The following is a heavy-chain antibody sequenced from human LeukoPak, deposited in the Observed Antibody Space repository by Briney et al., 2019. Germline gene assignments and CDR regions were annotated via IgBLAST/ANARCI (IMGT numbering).Heavy chain of an antibody. D-gene: IGHD3-22*01. CDR3: ARVHDSSGYYWSVPPQGALDY. CDR2: ISYDGSNK. V-gene: IGHV3-30-3*01. J-gene: IGHJ4*02. Sequence: TGGSLRLSCAASGFTFSSYAMHWVRQAPGKGLEWVAVISYDGSNKYYADSVKGRFTISRDNSKNTLYLQMNSLRAEDTAVYYCARVHDSSGYYWSVPPQGALDYWGQGTLVTVSS. CDR1: GFTFSSYA.